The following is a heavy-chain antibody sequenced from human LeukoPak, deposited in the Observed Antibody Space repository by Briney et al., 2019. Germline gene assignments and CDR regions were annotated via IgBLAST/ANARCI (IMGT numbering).Heavy chain of an antibody. J-gene: IGHJ5*02. CDR2: ISGSGGST. CDR3: ANGAVAGRKPSSFDP. V-gene: IGHV3-23*01. D-gene: IGHD6-19*01. CDR1: GFTFSSYA. Sequence: GGSLRLSCAASGFTFSSYAMSWVRQAPGKGLEWVSAISGSGGSTYYADSVKGRFTISRDNSKNTLYLQMNSLRAEDTAVYYCANGAVAGRKPSSFDPWGQGTLVTVSS.